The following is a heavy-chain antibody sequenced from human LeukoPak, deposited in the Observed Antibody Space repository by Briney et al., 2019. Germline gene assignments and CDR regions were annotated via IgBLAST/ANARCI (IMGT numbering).Heavy chain of an antibody. J-gene: IGHJ4*02. CDR3: ARQGDRGPWYFDY. Sequence: GGSLRLSCAASGFTFIYYAMHWVRQAPGKGLEWVALISYDGSNKYYTDSVKGRFTISRDNSKSTLYLQMDSLIGGDTAVYYCARQGDRGPWYFDYWGQGTLVTVSS. CDR2: ISYDGSNK. V-gene: IGHV3-30-3*01. D-gene: IGHD2-21*02. CDR1: GFTFIYYA.